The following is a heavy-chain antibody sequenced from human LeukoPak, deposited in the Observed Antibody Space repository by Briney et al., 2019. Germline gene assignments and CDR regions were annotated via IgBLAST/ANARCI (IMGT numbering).Heavy chain of an antibody. CDR2: IYSSGST. Sequence: SETLSLACNVSGVSISSGSNYWGWIRQPPGKTLEWIGSIYSSGSTNYNPSLKSRVTISVDTSKNQFSLKLSSVTAADTAVYYCARGPYYYDSSGYRTFDYWGQGTLVTVSS. D-gene: IGHD3-22*01. CDR3: ARGPYYYDSSGYRTFDY. J-gene: IGHJ4*02. CDR1: GVSISSGSNY. V-gene: IGHV4-39*07.